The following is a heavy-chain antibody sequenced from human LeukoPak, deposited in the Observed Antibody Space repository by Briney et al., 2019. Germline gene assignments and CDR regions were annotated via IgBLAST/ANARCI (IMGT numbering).Heavy chain of an antibody. CDR3: VKGGTDYDFWNDSSYSYYFDF. D-gene: IGHD3-3*01. V-gene: IGHV3-23*01. CDR2: ISGRGGST. CDR1: GFTFGSYA. J-gene: IGHJ4*02. Sequence: GGSLRLSCAASGFTFGSYAMSWVRQAPGKGLEWVSYISGRGGSTFYADSVKGRLTMSRDNSKNTLFLQMNSLRAEDTAMYYCVKGGTDYDFWNDSSYSYYFDFWGQGTLVTVSS.